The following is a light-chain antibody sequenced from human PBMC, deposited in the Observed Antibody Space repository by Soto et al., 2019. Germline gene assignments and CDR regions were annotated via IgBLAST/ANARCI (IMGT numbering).Light chain of an antibody. V-gene: IGKV1-39*01. CDR2: TTS. CDR1: QNIAMY. CDR3: QQSFTTPYT. J-gene: IGKJ5*01. Sequence: DIQMTQSPSSLVASVGDRVTITRRASQNIAMYVNWFQQKPGKAPKPLIYTTSSLQSGVPPRFSGSGSETDFTLTISRLQPEDSATYYCQQSFTTPYTFGQGTRLEIK.